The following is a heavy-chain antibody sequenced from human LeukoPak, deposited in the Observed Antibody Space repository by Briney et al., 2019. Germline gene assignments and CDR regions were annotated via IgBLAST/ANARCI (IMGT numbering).Heavy chain of an antibody. J-gene: IGHJ4*02. Sequence: GGSLRLSCAASRFAFSSYAMTWVRQAPGKGLEWVSTISGSSGNTYYADSVKGRFTISRDNSKNTLYLQINSLRAEDTAVYYCARGLGGYTSSQAYWGQGTLVTVSS. V-gene: IGHV3-23*01. D-gene: IGHD6-13*01. CDR2: ISGSSGNT. CDR3: ARGLGGYTSSQAY. CDR1: RFAFSSYA.